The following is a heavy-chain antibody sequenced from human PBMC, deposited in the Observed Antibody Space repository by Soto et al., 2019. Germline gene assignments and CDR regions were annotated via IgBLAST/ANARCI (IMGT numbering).Heavy chain of an antibody. V-gene: IGHV3-30-3*01. CDR2: ISYDGSHK. CDR1: GFTFNIYA. J-gene: IGHJ4*02. Sequence: QVQLVESGGGVVQPGRSLRLSCAASGFTFNIYAMHWVRQAPGKGLEWVAVISYDGSHKYYADSVKGRFTISRDNSKNTLYLQMNSLRAEDTAVYYCARDREGSRRTIAVAGTPLDCWGQGTLVTVSS. D-gene: IGHD6-19*01. CDR3: ARDREGSRRTIAVAGTPLDC.